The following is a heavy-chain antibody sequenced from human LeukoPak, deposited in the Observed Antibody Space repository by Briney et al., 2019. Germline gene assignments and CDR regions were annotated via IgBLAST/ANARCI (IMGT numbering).Heavy chain of an antibody. D-gene: IGHD6-6*01. CDR1: GGSISSYY. CDR3: ARDLSRIAARPSLGY. CDR2: IYYSGST. V-gene: IGHV4-59*01. J-gene: IGHJ4*02. Sequence: NSSETLSLTCTVSGGSISSYYWSWIRQPPGKGLEWIGYIYYSGSTNYNPSLKSRVTISVDTSKNQFSLKLSSVTADDTAVYYCARDLSRIAARPSLGYWGQGTLVTVSS.